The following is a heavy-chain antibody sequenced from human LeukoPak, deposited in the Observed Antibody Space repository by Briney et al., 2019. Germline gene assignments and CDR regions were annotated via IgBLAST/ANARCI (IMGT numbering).Heavy chain of an antibody. V-gene: IGHV1-69*04. D-gene: IGHD6-13*01. J-gene: IGHJ1*01. CDR3: ARVAAAAAEYFQH. CDR1: GGTFSSYA. CDR2: IIPILGIA. Sequence: SVKVSCKASGGTFSSYAISWVRQAPGQGLEWMGRIIPILGIANYAQKFQGRVTITADKSTSTAYMELSSLRSEDTAVYYCARVAAAAAEYFQHWGQGTLVTVSS.